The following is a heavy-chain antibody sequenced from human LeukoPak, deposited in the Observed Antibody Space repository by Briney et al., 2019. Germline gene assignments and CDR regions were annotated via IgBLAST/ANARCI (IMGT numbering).Heavy chain of an antibody. CDR1: GGTFSSYA. CDR2: IIPIFGTA. Sequence: GSSVKVSCKASGGTFSSYAISWVRHAPGQGLEWMGGIIPIFGTASYAQKFQGRVTITTDESTSTAYMELSSLRSEDTAVYYCARARYYDILTGYYHFDYWGQGTLVTVSS. CDR3: ARARYYDILTGYYHFDY. J-gene: IGHJ4*02. D-gene: IGHD3-9*01. V-gene: IGHV1-69*05.